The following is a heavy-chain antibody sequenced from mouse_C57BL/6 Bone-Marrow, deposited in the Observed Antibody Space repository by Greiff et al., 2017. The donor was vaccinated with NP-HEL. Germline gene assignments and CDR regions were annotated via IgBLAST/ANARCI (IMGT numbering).Heavy chain of an antibody. CDR1: GYTFTSYW. CDR3: KREGTYAMDY. Sequence: VQLQQSGTVLARPGASVTMSCKTSGYTFTSYWMHWVKQRPGQGLEWIGAIYPGNSDTSYNQKFKGKAKLTAVTSASTAYMALSTRTNEDSAVYYCKREGTYAMDYWGQGTSVTVSS. V-gene: IGHV1-5*01. J-gene: IGHJ4*01. D-gene: IGHD3-3*01. CDR2: IYPGNSDT.